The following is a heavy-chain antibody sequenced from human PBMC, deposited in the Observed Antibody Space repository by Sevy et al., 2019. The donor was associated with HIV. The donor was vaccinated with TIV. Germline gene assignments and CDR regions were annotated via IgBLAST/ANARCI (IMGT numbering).Heavy chain of an antibody. CDR1: GFTFSTYG. CDR2: IWFDGSNT. J-gene: IGHJ4*02. D-gene: IGHD4-17*01. CDR3: ARDLEFYDYGDYGPAFMPDY. V-gene: IGHV3-33*01. Sequence: GGSLRLSCAASGFTFSTYGMHWVRQAPGKGLEWVAVIWFDGSNTYYADSVKGRFPISRDIAKNTLHIQMNCLRAEDTAVYYCARDLEFYDYGDYGPAFMPDYWGQGTLVTVSS.